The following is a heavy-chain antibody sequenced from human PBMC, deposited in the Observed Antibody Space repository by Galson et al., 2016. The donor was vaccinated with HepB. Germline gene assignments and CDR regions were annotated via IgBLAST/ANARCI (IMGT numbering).Heavy chain of an antibody. J-gene: IGHJ5*01. D-gene: IGHD2-15*01. CDR3: ARRPFDSEGYNWFDS. CDR1: GYNFSSYW. CDR2: IYPGDSDT. Sequence: QSGAEVKEPGESLRISCKGSGYNFSSYWIAWVRQMSGKGLEWMGIIYPGDSDTNYNPSFQGQVTMSVDRSISTAYLQWDSLKASDTAIYYCARRPFDSEGYNWFDSWGQGTLVTVSS. V-gene: IGHV5-51*03.